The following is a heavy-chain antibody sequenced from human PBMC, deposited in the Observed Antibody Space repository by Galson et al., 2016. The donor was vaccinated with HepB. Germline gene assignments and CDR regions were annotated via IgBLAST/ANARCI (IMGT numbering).Heavy chain of an antibody. CDR1: GFNFHNYC. J-gene: IGHJ4*02. D-gene: IGHD3-3*01. V-gene: IGHV3-43*01. CDR2: IVWDGGRT. Sequence: SLRLSCAASGFNFHNYCMHWVRQTPGKGLEWVSLIVWDGGRTDYADAVKGRFTISRDNSKNSLYLQMDSLRTDDTALYYCAKGQQLRFFEWLPEALDSWGQGTLVTVSS. CDR3: AKGQQLRFFEWLPEALDS.